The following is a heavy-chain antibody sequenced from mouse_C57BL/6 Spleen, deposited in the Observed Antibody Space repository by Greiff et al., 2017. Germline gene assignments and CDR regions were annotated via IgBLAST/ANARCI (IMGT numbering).Heavy chain of an antibody. CDR2: IDPENGDT. D-gene: IGHD1-1*01. Sequence: VQLQQSGAELVRPGASVKLSCTASGFNIKDDYMHWVKQRPEQGLEWIGWIDPENGDTEYASKFQGKATITADTSSNTAYLQLSSLTSEETAVYYGTTRNYYGSSYWYFDVWGTGTTVTVSS. CDR3: TTRNYYGSSYWYFDV. V-gene: IGHV14-4*01. CDR1: GFNIKDDY. J-gene: IGHJ1*03.